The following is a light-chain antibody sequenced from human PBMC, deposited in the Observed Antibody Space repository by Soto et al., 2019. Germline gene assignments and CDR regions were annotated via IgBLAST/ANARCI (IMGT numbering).Light chain of an antibody. CDR1: QSVSSN. V-gene: IGKV3-15*01. CDR2: GAS. CDR3: QQYNNWSPWT. Sequence: EIVMTQSPATLSVYPGERATLSCRASQSVSSNLAWYPQKPGQAPRPLIYGASTRATGIPARFSGSGSGTESTLTISSLQSEDFAVYYCQQYNNWSPWTFGQGTKVVIK. J-gene: IGKJ1*01.